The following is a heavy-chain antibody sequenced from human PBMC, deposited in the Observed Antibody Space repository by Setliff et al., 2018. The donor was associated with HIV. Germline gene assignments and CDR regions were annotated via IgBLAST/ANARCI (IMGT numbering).Heavy chain of an antibody. J-gene: IGHJ4*02. D-gene: IGHD3-22*01. Sequence: GGSLRLSCAASGLTFSNYNMNWVRQAPGKGLEWVSSISYDSRFIYHADSIKGRFTISRDNAKKLVYLQMNSLRAEDTAIYYCARDRASSGYYARFDHWGQGTLVTVSS. V-gene: IGHV3-21*01. CDR2: ISYDSRFI. CDR1: GLTFSNYN. CDR3: ARDRASSGYYARFDH.